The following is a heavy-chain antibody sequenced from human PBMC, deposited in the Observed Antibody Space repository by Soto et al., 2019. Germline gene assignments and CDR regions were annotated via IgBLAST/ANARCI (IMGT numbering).Heavy chain of an antibody. Sequence: GGSLRLSCAASGFTFSSYAMHWVRQAPGKGLEWVAVISYDGSNKYYADSVKGRFAISRDNSKNTLYLQMNSLRAEDTAEYYCAKNQWQQQLVDNWGQGTLVTVSS. CDR3: AKNQWQQQLVDN. V-gene: IGHV3-30*09. J-gene: IGHJ4*01. CDR2: ISYDGSNK. D-gene: IGHD6-13*01. CDR1: GFTFSSYA.